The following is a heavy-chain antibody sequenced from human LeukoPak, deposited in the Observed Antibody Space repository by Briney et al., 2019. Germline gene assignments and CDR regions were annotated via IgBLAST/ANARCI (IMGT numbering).Heavy chain of an antibody. CDR1: GYSISSGYY. J-gene: IGHJ4*02. CDR2: IYHSGST. V-gene: IGHV4-38-2*01. CDR3: ARGRAVAEY. Sequence: SETLSLTCAVSGYSISSGYYWGWIRQPPGKGLEWIGSIYHSGSTYYNPSLKSRVTISADTSKNQFSLQLSSVTATDTAVYYCARGRAVAEYWGQGILVTVSS. D-gene: IGHD6-19*01.